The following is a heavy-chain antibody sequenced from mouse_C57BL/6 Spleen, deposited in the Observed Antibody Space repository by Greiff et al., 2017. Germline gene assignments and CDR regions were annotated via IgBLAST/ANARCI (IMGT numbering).Heavy chain of an antibody. CDR1: GYTFTSYW. D-gene: IGHD1-1*01. Sequence: QVQLQQPGAELVKPGASVKLSCKASGYTFTSYWMHWVKQRPGQGLEWIGMIHPNSGSTNYKEKFKSKATLTVDKSSSTAYMQLSSLTSEDSAVYYCARVIRYARDYWGQGTSVTVSS. J-gene: IGHJ4*01. V-gene: IGHV1-64*01. CDR2: IHPNSGST. CDR3: ARVIRYARDY.